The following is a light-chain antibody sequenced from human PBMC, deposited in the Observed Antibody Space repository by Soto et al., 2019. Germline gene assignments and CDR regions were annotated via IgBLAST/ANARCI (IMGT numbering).Light chain of an antibody. V-gene: IGKV1-9*01. CDR2: AAS. CDR3: QQLKSYPLF. Sequence: DIQLTQYPSFLSASVGDRVTITCRTSQDISSYLAWYQQKPGKATQLLISAASTLQSGVTSRFSGSVSGTEFTFSISSLQPEDFATFYCQQLKSYPLFFGVGTKVEI. CDR1: QDISSY. J-gene: IGKJ4*01.